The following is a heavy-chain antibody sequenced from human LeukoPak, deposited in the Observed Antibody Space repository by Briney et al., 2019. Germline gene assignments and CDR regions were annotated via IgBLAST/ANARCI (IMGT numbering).Heavy chain of an antibody. CDR3: ARPETQYSSGLDGFDI. V-gene: IGHV3-7*02. Sequence: PGGSLRLSCAASGFTFSSYWMTWVRQAPGKGLEWVAKIKQDGSEKYYVDSVKGRFTISRDNAKNTLYLQMNSLRTEDTAVYYCARPETQYSSGLDGFDIWGQGTMVTVSS. CDR1: GFTFSSYW. J-gene: IGHJ3*02. D-gene: IGHD6-19*01. CDR2: IKQDGSEK.